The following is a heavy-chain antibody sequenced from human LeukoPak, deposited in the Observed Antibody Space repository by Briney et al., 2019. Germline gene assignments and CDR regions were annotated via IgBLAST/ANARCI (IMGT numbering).Heavy chain of an antibody. J-gene: IGHJ3*02. CDR1: GFSVSSYA. CDR2: ITTNGDT. V-gene: IGHV3-64D*08. CDR3: VKSHTLAGARIDAFDM. D-gene: IGHD6-19*01. Sequence: GGSLRLSCSASGFSVSSYAMHWVRQAPGKVLEYVSVITTNGDTYYADSVKGRFTISRDNSKTTLYLQMSSLRAEDTAVYYCVKSHTLAGARIDAFDMWGQGTMVTVSS.